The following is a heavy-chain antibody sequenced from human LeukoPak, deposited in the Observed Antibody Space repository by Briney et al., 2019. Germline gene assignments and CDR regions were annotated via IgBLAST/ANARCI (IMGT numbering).Heavy chain of an antibody. D-gene: IGHD6-13*01. J-gene: IGHJ6*03. CDR3: ARDRIEQQRTLGRSTNYYYYYYMDV. CDR1: EFTFSSYN. V-gene: IGHV3-48*01. Sequence: GGSLRLSCAASEFTFSSYNMNWVRQAPGKGLEWVSYISSSSSTTYYADSVKGRFTISRDNAKNSLYLQMNSLRAEDTAVYYCARDRIEQQRTLGRSTNYYYYYYMDVWGKGTTVTISS. CDR2: ISSSSSTT.